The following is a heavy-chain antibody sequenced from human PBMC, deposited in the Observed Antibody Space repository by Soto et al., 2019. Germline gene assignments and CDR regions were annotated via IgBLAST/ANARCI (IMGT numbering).Heavy chain of an antibody. CDR2: IRSKANGGTT. J-gene: IGHJ3*02. V-gene: IGHV3-49*03. CDR1: GFTFGDYA. CDR3: SGRNQGVVMVRGVSVAFDI. Sequence: GGSLRLSCTASGFTFGDYAMSWFRQAPGKGLEWVGFIRSKANGGTTEYAESVKGRFTITRDDSKSIAYLQMNSLKTEDTAVYYCSGRNQGVVMVRGVSVAFDIWGQGTMVTVSS. D-gene: IGHD3-10*01.